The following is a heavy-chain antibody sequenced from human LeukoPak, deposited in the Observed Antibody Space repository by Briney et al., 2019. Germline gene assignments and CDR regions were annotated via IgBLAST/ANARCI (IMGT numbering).Heavy chain of an antibody. J-gene: IGHJ5*02. CDR2: MYHSGDT. CDR3: ARSKAHLSTSWYGTWFDP. Sequence: SETLSLTCTVSGYSVSSGYYWGWIRPPPGKGLEWIGSMYHSGDTYYNPSLKSRVTISVDTSKNQLSLELSSVTAADTAVYYCARSKAHLSTSWYGTWFDPWGQGTLVTVSS. D-gene: IGHD2-2*01. CDR1: GYSVSSGYY. V-gene: IGHV4-38-2*02.